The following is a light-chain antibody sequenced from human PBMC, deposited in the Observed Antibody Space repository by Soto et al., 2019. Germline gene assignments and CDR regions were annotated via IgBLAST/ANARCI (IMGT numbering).Light chain of an antibody. V-gene: IGLV1-40*01. CDR1: SSNIGAGYD. J-gene: IGLJ2*01. CDR2: GNS. CDR3: QSYDSSLSGSDVV. Sequence: QSVLTQPPSVSGAPGQRVTISCTGSSSNIGAGYDVHWYQQLLGTAPKLLNYGNSNRPSGVPDRFSGSKSGTSASLAITGLQAEDEADYYCQSYDSSLSGSDVVFGGGTKLTVL.